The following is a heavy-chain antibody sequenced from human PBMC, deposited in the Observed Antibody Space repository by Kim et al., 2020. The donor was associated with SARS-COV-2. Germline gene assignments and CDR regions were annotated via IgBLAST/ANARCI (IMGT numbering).Heavy chain of an antibody. D-gene: IGHD2-21*01. V-gene: IGHV3-21*01. CDR3: ASGRLQGGMDV. CDR1: EFFLSTDS. J-gene: IGHJ6*02. Sequence: GGSLRLSCAGSEFFLSTDSMHWVRQAPGKGLEWVSSISGDSSYIYYAGSVKGRLTTSRDNAKKSLHLQMNSLRVEDTAVYYCASGRLQGGMDVWGQGTKVTVSS. CDR2: ISGDSSYI.